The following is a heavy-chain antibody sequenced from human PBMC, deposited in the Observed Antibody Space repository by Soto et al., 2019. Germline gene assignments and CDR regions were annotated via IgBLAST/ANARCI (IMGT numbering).Heavy chain of an antibody. V-gene: IGHV2-26*01. D-gene: IGHD6-13*01. CDR3: ARFLEPRLVRPFDY. CDR2: IFSNDEK. CDR1: GFSLSNARMG. J-gene: IGHJ4*02. Sequence: QVTLKESGPVLVKPTETLTLTCTVSGFSLSNARMGVSWIRQPPGKALEWLAHIFSNDEKTYTTSLKSTPTNSKDTSKSQVALTMINMDPVDTDTYYWARFLEPRLVRPFDYWGQGTLVTVSS.